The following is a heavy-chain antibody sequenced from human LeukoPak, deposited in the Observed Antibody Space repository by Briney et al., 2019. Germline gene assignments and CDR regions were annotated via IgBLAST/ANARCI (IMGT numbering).Heavy chain of an antibody. CDR3: AKKTSYCGGDCYPYYFDH. D-gene: IGHD2-21*02. J-gene: IGHJ4*02. Sequence: GGSLRLSCAASGFTFTSYSMVWVRQAPGKGLEWVSAITGSGGSTYYADSVKGRFTISRDSSKNTLYLQMNSLRAEDTAVYYCAKKTSYCGGDCYPYYFDHWGQGTLVTVSS. V-gene: IGHV3-23*01. CDR1: GFTFTSYS. CDR2: ITGSGGST.